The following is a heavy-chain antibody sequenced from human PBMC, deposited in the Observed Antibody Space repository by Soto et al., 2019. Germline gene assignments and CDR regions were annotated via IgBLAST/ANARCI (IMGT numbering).Heavy chain of an antibody. CDR3: ARGSYGES. CDR1: GYSFTSYW. CDR2: IYPDDSET. V-gene: IGHV5-51*01. D-gene: IGHD4-17*01. Sequence: GESLKISCKGSGYSFTSYWIAWVRQMPGKGLEWMGIIYPDDSETKYSPSFQGQVTISADKSISTAYLQWSSLRASDAAMYYCARGSYGESWGQGTLVTVSS. J-gene: IGHJ5*02.